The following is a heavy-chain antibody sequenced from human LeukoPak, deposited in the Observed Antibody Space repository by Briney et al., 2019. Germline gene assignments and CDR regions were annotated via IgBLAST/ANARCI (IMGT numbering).Heavy chain of an antibody. J-gene: IGHJ4*02. CDR2: INPNSGGT. D-gene: IGHD3-3*01. CDR3: ARPRYYDFWSALGD. CDR1: GYTFTGYY. V-gene: IGHV1-2*02. Sequence: ASVKVSCKASGYTFTGYYMHWVRQAPGQGLGWIGWINPNSGGTNYAQKFQGRVTMTRDTSISTAYMELSRLRSDDTAVYYCARPRYYDFWSALGDWGQGTLVTVSS.